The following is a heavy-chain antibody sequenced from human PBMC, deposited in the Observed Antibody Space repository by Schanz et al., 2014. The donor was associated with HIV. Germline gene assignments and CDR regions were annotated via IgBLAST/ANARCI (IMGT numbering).Heavy chain of an antibody. D-gene: IGHD5-18*01. CDR3: AKSNGGDTAVVQYYFDY. J-gene: IGHJ4*02. Sequence: VQLAESGGGLVQPGGSLRLSCAASGSTFSSYWMHWVRQAPGKGLVWVANIKQDGSEKYYVDSVKGRFTISRDNAKNSLYLNMYSLRAEDTAVYFCAKSNGGDTAVVQYYFDYWGQGTLVSVSS. CDR2: IKQDGSEK. CDR1: GSTFSSYW. V-gene: IGHV3-7*01.